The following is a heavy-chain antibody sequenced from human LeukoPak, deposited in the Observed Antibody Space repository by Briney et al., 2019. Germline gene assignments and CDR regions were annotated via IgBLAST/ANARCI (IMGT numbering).Heavy chain of an antibody. CDR1: GFTFSSYT. J-gene: IGHJ6*02. V-gene: IGHV3-21*01. CDR3: ARSHDNSGYFFYYGLDV. Sequence: GGSLRLSCPASGFTFSSYTMNWVRQPPGKGLEWVSSINTSSIYIYYADSVKGRFTISRDNAKNTLYMQMNNLRAKDTAVYYCARSHDNSGYFFYYGLDVWGQGTTVTVSS. CDR2: INTSSIYI. D-gene: IGHD3-22*01.